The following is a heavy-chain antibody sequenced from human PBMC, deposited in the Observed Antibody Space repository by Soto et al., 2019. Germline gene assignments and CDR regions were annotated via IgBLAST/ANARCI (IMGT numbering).Heavy chain of an antibody. CDR3: ARCYCSVGSCYACWHFDL. Sequence: QVQLVQSGAEVKKPGASVKVSCKASGYTFTNYAISWVRQAPGQGLEWMGWISASTRNTDQAQNVQGRVTMTIDTSTNTANMELRSLRSDDTAVYYCARCYCSVGSCYACWHFDLWGRGTLVTVSS. CDR1: GYTFTNYA. J-gene: IGHJ2*01. D-gene: IGHD2-15*01. CDR2: ISASTRNT. V-gene: IGHV1-18*01.